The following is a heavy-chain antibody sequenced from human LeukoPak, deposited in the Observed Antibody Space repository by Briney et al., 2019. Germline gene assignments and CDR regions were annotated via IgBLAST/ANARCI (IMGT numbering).Heavy chain of an antibody. CDR2: ISGDGGST. J-gene: IGHJ4*02. D-gene: IGHD5-18*01. CDR3: AKDHFGGYSYGGRGFDY. V-gene: IGHV3-43*02. Sequence: GGSLRLSCAASGFTFDDYAMHWVRQAPGKGLEWVSLISGDGGSTYYADSVKGRFTISRDNSKNSLYLQMNSLRTEDTALYYCAKDHFGGYSYGGRGFDYWGQGTLVTVSS. CDR1: GFTFDDYA.